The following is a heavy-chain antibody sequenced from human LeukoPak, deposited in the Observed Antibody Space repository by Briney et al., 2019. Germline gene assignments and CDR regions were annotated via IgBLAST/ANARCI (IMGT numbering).Heavy chain of an antibody. J-gene: IGHJ6*03. Sequence: GASVKVSCKASGYTFTGHYIHWVRQAPGQGFEWMGWSNPNSGGPNYAQKFQGRVTMTRDTSISTAYMELSRLRSDDTAVYYCARVGYCTHGVCYSMDVWGKGTTVTVSS. CDR2: SNPNSGGP. CDR1: GYTFTGHY. V-gene: IGHV1-2*02. CDR3: ARVGYCTHGVCYSMDV. D-gene: IGHD2-8*01.